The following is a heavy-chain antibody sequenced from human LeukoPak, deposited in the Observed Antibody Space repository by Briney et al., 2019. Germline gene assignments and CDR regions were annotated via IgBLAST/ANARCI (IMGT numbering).Heavy chain of an antibody. CDR2: ISGSSSSI. J-gene: IGHJ3*02. Sequence: GGSLRLSCAVSGFTFSSYSMNWVRQAPGKGLEWVSYISGSSSSIYYAASVKGRFIISRDNAKNSLFLQMNSLRAEDTAMYYCARDKEANTMIIVHGAFDIWGQGTMVTVSS. D-gene: IGHD3-22*01. CDR3: ARDKEANTMIIVHGAFDI. V-gene: IGHV3-48*01. CDR1: GFTFSSYS.